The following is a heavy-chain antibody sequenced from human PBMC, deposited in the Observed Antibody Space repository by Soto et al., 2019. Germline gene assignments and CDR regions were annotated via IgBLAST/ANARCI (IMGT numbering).Heavy chain of an antibody. CDR2: ISGSGSTT. J-gene: IGHJ4*02. V-gene: IGHV3-23*01. CDR3: VREASSTGLHLDH. CDR1: GFIFINYA. Sequence: WGSLRLSCAASGFIFINYAMSWVRQAPGKGLEWVSFISGSGSTTYYADSVKGRFTISRGNSKNMLYVQMNSLRAEDAAVYYCVREASSTGLHLDHWGRGTLVTVSS. D-gene: IGHD6-6*01.